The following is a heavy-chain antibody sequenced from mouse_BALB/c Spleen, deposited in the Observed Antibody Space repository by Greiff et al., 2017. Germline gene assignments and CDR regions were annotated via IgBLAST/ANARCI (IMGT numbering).Heavy chain of an antibody. D-gene: IGHD2-14*01. CDR3: ARDRDYYRYDGFAY. CDR2: IWAGGST. J-gene: IGHJ3*01. CDR1: GFSLTSYG. V-gene: IGHV2-9*02. Sequence: VQLVESGPGLVAPSQSLSITCTVSGFSLTSYGVHWVRQPPGKGLEWLGVIWAGGSTNYNSALMSRLSISKDNSKSQVFLKMNSLQTDDTAMYYCARDRDYYRYDGFAYWGQGTLVTVSA.